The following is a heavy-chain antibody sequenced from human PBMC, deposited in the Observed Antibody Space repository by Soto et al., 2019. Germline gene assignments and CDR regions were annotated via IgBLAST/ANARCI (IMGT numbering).Heavy chain of an antibody. CDR3: ARAVTQYFDS. V-gene: IGHV3-23*01. Sequence: PGGSLRLSCAASGFSFNFYVMTWVRQAPGKGLEWVSGMSGSGGHIYYADSGKGRFTVSRDNSNSTLYLQMNSLRAEDTAVYYCARAVTQYFDSWGQGSLVTVAS. CDR2: MSGSGGHI. J-gene: IGHJ4*02. D-gene: IGHD4-4*01. CDR1: GFSFNFYV.